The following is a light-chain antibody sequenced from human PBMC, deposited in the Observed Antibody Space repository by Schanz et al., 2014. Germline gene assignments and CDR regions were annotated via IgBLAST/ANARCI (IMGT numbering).Light chain of an antibody. CDR3: NSYTNTNTRV. J-gene: IGLJ1*01. Sequence: QSVLTQPPSVSGAPGQRVTISCTGSSSNIGAGYDVHWYQQLPGTAPKLLIYGNSNRPSGVPDRFSGSKSGTSASLAITGLQAEDEADYYCNSYTNTNTRVFGTGTKLTVL. V-gene: IGLV1-40*01. CDR1: SSNIGAGYD. CDR2: GNS.